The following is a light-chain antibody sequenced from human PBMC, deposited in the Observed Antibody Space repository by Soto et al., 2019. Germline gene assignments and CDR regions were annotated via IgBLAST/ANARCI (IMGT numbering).Light chain of an antibody. CDR2: DAS. CDR3: QQYNSYTWT. J-gene: IGKJ1*01. Sequence: DIQMTQSPSTLSASVGDRVTITCRASQSISSWLAWYQQKPGKAPKLLIYDASSLESGVPSRFSCSVSGTEFNLTISRLQTDDCATYECQQYNSYTWTFCQWTKVDIK. V-gene: IGKV1-5*01. CDR1: QSISSW.